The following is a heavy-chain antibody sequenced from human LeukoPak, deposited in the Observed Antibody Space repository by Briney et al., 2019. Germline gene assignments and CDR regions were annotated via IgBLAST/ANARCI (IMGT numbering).Heavy chain of an antibody. V-gene: IGHV4-4*07. D-gene: IGHD2-15*01. CDR3: ARVGGGYCSGGSCEYYFDY. J-gene: IGHJ4*02. CDR1: GGSISSYY. CDR2: IYTSGST. Sequence: SETLSLTCTVSGGSISSYYWSWIRQPAGKGLEWVGRIYTSGSTNYNPSLNSRVTMSVDTSKNQFSLKLSSVTAADTAVYYCARVGGGYCSGGSCEYYFDYWGQGTLVTVSS.